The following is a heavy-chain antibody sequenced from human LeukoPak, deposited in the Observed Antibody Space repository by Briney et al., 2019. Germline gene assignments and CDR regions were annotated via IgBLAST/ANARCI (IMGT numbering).Heavy chain of an antibody. CDR1: GYSFTSYW. CDR2: IYPGDSDT. Sequence: GESLKISCKGSGYSFTSYWIGWVRQMPGKGLEWMGIIYPGDSDTRYSPSFQGQVTISADKSISTAYLQWSSLKASDTAMYYCARSPGLSSSADAFDIWGQGTMVTVSS. J-gene: IGHJ3*02. V-gene: IGHV5-51*01. CDR3: ARSPGLSSSADAFDI. D-gene: IGHD6-6*01.